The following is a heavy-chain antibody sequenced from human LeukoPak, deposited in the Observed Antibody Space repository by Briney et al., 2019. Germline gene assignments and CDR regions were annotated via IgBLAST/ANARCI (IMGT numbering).Heavy chain of an antibody. J-gene: IGHJ4*02. CDR3: ARGSDYGDYVVDY. CDR2: ISSNGGST. Sequence: GGSLRLSCAASGFTFSSYAMHWVRRAPGKGLEYVSAISSNGGSTYYANSVKGRFTISRDNSKNTLYLQMGSLRAEDMAVYYCARGSDYGDYVVDYWGQGTLVTVSS. D-gene: IGHD4-17*01. V-gene: IGHV3-64*01. CDR1: GFTFSSYA.